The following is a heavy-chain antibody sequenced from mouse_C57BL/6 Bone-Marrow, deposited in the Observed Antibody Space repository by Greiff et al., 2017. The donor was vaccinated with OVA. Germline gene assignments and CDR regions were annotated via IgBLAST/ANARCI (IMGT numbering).Heavy chain of an antibody. CDR1: GFTFSSYA. D-gene: IGHD2-1*01. Sequence: EVHLVESGGGLVKPGGSLKLSCAASGFTFSSYAMSWVRQTPEKRLEWVATISDGGSYTYYPDNVKGRVTISRDNAKNNLYLQMSHLKSEDTAMYYCARVLIYYGNQGAMDYWGQGTSVTVSS. CDR2: ISDGGSYT. V-gene: IGHV5-4*01. J-gene: IGHJ4*01. CDR3: ARVLIYYGNQGAMDY.